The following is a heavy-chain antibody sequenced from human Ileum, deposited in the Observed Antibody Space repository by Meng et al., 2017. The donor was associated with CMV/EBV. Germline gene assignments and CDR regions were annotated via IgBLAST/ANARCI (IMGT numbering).Heavy chain of an antibody. J-gene: IGHJ4*02. CDR1: GYSTTGYR. CDR3: GTLYYSGQSGYLPFDY. D-gene: IGHD3-22*01. Sequence: VEAVEGQGEGRTPVDPVQGSCQASGYSTTGYRVHWVRRAPGQGLQWMGWINPKLGGIQHAQEFQGRVSLTCDQSIRTAYIELSRLESDGTAVYYCGTLYYSGQSGYLPFDYWGQGTLVTVSS. V-gene: IGHV1-2*02. CDR2: INPKLGGI.